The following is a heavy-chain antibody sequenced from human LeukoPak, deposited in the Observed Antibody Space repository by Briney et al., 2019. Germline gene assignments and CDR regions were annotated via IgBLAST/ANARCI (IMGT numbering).Heavy chain of an antibody. CDR3: ARGWRGTPGTTANYYYYMDV. Sequence: ASVKVSCKASGYTFTSYYIHWVRQAPGQGLEWMGVINPSGASTIYAQKFQGRVTMTRDMSTSTVYMELISLRSEDTAVYYCARGWRGTPGTTANYYYYMDVWGKGTTVTISS. V-gene: IGHV1-46*01. D-gene: IGHD1-1*01. CDR2: INPSGAST. CDR1: GYTFTSYY. J-gene: IGHJ6*03.